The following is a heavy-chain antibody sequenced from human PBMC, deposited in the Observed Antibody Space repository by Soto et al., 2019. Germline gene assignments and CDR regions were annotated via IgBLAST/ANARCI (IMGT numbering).Heavy chain of an antibody. D-gene: IGHD1-26*01. CDR2: IYYSGST. CDR1: GGSISSGGYY. J-gene: IGHJ4*02. Sequence: NPSETLSLTCAVSGGSISSGGYYWSWIRQHPGKGLEWIGYIYYSGSTYYNPSLKSRVTISVDTSKNQFSLKLSSVTAADTAVYYCAREGQDSGSYYYFDYWGQGTLVTVSS. CDR3: AREGQDSGSYYYFDY. V-gene: IGHV4-31*11.